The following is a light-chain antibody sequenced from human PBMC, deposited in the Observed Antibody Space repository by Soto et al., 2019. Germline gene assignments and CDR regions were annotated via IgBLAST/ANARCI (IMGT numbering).Light chain of an antibody. J-gene: IGKJ4*01. V-gene: IGKV1-5*01. CDR2: DAS. CDR3: QQLERYPST. Sequence: DIQMTQSPSTLSASVGDTVSITCRASQSISGWMAWYQQKPGKVPKLLIFDASSLESGVPSRFSGSGSGTDFTLTISSLQPEDFATYYCQQLERYPSTFGGGTKVDI. CDR1: QSISGW.